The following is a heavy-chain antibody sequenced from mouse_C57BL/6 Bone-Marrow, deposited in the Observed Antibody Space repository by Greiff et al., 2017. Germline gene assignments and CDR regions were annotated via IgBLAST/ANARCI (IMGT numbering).Heavy chain of an antibody. CDR3: ARDDYARFAY. CDR1: GYTFTSYW. V-gene: IGHV1-50*01. Sequence: VQLQQPGAELVKPGASVKLSCKASGYTFTSYWMQWVKQRPGQGLAWIGEIGPSDSYTTYNQKFKGKATLTVDPSSSTAYMQLSSLTSEDSAVYYCARDDYARFAYWGQGTLVTVSA. D-gene: IGHD2-4*01. J-gene: IGHJ3*01. CDR2: IGPSDSYT.